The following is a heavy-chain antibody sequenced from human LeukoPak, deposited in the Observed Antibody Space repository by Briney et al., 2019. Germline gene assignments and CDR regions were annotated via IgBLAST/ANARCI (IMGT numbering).Heavy chain of an antibody. CDR2: INPNSGFT. Sequence: ASVKVSCKASGYPFTGYYLHWVRQAPGQGLEWMGWINPNSGFTNYAQKFQGRVTTTRDTSISTAYMELSRLRSDDTAVYYCAKLADCSSSGRRSFDYWGQGTLVTVSS. CDR1: GYPFTGYY. V-gene: IGHV1-2*02. CDR3: AKLADCSSSGRRSFDY. J-gene: IGHJ4*02. D-gene: IGHD2-2*01.